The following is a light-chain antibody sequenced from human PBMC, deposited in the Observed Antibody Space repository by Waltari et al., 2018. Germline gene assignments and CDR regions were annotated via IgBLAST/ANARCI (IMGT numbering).Light chain of an antibody. V-gene: IGKV4-1*01. CDR2: WAS. Sequence: DIVMTQSPDSLAVSLGERATINRKSSQSVLYSSNTKNYLAWYQQKPGQPPKLLIYWASTRESGVPDRFSGSGSGTDFTLTISSLQAEDVAVYYCQQYYSTPLTFGGGTKVGIK. CDR1: QSVLYSSNTKNY. J-gene: IGKJ4*01. CDR3: QQYYSTPLT.